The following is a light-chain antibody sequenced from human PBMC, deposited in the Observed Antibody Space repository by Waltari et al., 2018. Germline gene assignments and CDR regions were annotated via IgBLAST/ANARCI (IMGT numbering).Light chain of an antibody. J-gene: IGKJ2*03. Sequence: DIQMTQSPSSLSASVGDRVTITCRANQDINNFLLWFQQRPGKAPKSMIFAVDSLHSGVPSRFSGSRSGPDFTLTISDLQPEDLASFYCQQHNNFPYSLGQGTMLESK. CDR3: QQHNNFPYS. CDR2: AVD. V-gene: IGKV1-16*01. CDR1: QDINNF.